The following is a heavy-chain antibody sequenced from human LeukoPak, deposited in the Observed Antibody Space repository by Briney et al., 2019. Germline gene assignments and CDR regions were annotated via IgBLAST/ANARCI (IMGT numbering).Heavy chain of an antibody. Sequence: GASVKVSCKASGYTFTGYYMHWVRQAPGQGLEWMGWINPNSGGTNYAQKFQGRVTMTRDTSISTAYMELSRLRSDDTAVYYCARDALQWGSYNWFDPWGQGTLVTVSS. CDR2: INPNSGGT. V-gene: IGHV1-2*02. J-gene: IGHJ5*02. CDR1: GYTFTGYY. D-gene: IGHD3-16*01. CDR3: ARDALQWGSYNWFDP.